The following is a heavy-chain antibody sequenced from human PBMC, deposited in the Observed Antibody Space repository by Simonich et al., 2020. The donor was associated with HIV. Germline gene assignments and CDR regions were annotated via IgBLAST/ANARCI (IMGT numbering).Heavy chain of an antibody. V-gene: IGHV4-34*01. Sequence: QVQLQQWGAGLLKPSETLSLTCAVYGGSFSGYYWSWIRQPPGKGREWMGEINHRGSTNYNPSLTSRVTISVDTSKNQFSLKLSSVTAADTAVYYCARGFYQRLYYFDYWGQGTLVTVSS. CDR3: ARGFYQRLYYFDY. J-gene: IGHJ4*02. CDR2: INHRGST. CDR1: GGSFSGYY. D-gene: IGHD2-2*01.